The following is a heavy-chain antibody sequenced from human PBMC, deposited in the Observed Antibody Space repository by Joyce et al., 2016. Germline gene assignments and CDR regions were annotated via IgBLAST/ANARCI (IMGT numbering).Heavy chain of an antibody. V-gene: IGHV3-48*02. J-gene: IGHJ6*02. Sequence: EELLVESGGVLVQPGGSLRLSCAASGFTFSSYSFNWVRQAPGKGLEWVSYISGVGSTIYYADSVKGRFTVSRDNAKNSLYLQMNGLRHEDTAVYYCARDKGITISGMVTARGMDVWGQGTTVTVSS. D-gene: IGHD3-3*01. CDR2: ISGVGSTI. CDR3: ARDKGITISGMVTARGMDV. CDR1: GFTFSSYS.